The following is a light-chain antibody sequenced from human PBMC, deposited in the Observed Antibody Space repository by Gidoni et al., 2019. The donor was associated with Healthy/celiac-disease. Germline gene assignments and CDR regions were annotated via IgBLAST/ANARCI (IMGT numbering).Light chain of an antibody. CDR3: QQYNNWPPFT. CDR2: GAS. CDR1: QSVSSN. V-gene: IGKV3-15*01. J-gene: IGKJ3*01. Sequence: EIVMTQSPATLSVSPGERATLSCRASQSVSSNLAWYQQKPGQAPRLLIYGASTRATGIPARFSGSGSGTEFTLTISSLQSEDFAVYYCQQYNNWPPFTFXHXTKVDIK.